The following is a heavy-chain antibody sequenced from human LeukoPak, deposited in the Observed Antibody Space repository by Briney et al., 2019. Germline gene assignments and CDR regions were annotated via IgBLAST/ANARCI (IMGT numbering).Heavy chain of an antibody. J-gene: IGHJ4*02. CDR3: AKDSCSSTSCYRGFDY. Sequence: GGSLGLSRAASGFTFSSYAMSWVRQAPGKGLEWVSAISGSGGSTYYADSVKGRFTISRDNSKNTLYLQMNSLRTEDTAVYYCAKDSCSSTSCYRGFDYWGQGTLVTVSS. CDR1: GFTFSSYA. V-gene: IGHV3-23*01. D-gene: IGHD2-2*02. CDR2: ISGSGGST.